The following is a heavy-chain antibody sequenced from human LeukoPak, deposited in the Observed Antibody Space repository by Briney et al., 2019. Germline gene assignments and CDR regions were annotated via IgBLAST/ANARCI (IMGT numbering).Heavy chain of an antibody. Sequence: GGSLRLSCAASGFTFSDYYMSWIRQAPGKGLEWVSYISSSGSTIYYADSVKGRFTISRDNAKNSLYLQMNSLRAEDMALYYCAKAMANTMVRGFDYWGQGTLVTVSS. D-gene: IGHD3-10*01. J-gene: IGHJ4*02. V-gene: IGHV3-11*01. CDR3: AKAMANTMVRGFDY. CDR2: ISSSGSTI. CDR1: GFTFSDYY.